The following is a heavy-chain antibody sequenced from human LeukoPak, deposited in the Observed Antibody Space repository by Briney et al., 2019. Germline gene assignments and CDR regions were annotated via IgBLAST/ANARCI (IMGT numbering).Heavy chain of an antibody. CDR2: ISYDGSNK. Sequence: GGSLRLSCAASGFTFSSYGMHWVRQAPGKGLEWVAIISYDGSNKYYGDSVRGRFTISRDNSKNTVYLQMSSLRTDDTAVYYCARDRDFGVVTPWCDYWGQGILVTVSS. CDR1: GFTFSSYG. J-gene: IGHJ4*02. CDR3: ARDRDFGVVTPWCDY. D-gene: IGHD3-3*01. V-gene: IGHV3-30*03.